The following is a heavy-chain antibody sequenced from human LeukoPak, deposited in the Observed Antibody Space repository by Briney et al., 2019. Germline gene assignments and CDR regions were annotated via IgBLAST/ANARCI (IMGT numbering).Heavy chain of an antibody. CDR3: ARHGGMVRGFSDAFDI. CDR1: GGSISSYY. V-gene: IGHV4-59*08. CDR2: IYYSGST. Sequence: SATLSLTCTVSGGSISSYYWSWIRQPPGKGLEWIGYIYYSGSTNYNPSLKSRVTIPIDTSKNQFSLKLSSVTAAGTAVYYCARHGGMVRGFSDAFDIWGQGTMVTVSS. D-gene: IGHD3-10*01. J-gene: IGHJ3*02.